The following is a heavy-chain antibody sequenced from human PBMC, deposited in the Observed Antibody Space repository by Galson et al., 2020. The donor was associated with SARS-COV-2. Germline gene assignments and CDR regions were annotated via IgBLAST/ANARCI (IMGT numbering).Heavy chain of an antibody. CDR3: ARDFAVGQQLDWFDP. CDR1: GFTFSSYG. D-gene: IGHD6-13*01. CDR2: IWYDGSNK. V-gene: IGHV3-33*01. J-gene: IGHJ5*02. Sequence: GGSLRLSCAASGFTFSSYGMHWVRQAPGKGLEWVAVIWYDGSNKYYADSVKGRFTISRDNSKNTLYLQMNSLRAEDTAVYYCARDFAVGQQLDWFDPWGQGTLVTVSS.